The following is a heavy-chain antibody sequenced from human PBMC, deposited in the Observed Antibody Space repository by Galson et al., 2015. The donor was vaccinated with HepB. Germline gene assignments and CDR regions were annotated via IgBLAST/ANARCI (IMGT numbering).Heavy chain of an antibody. V-gene: IGHV3-74*01. J-gene: IGHJ4*02. D-gene: IGHD3-22*01. CDR3: ASEYSSFLNY. Sequence: LRLSCAASGFTFSSNWMHWVRQGPGKGLVWVSRINSDGSSTNYADSVKGRFTISRDNAKNTLFLQMNGLRTEDTAVYYCASEYSSFLNYWGQGVLVTVTS. CDR2: INSDGSST. CDR1: GFTFSSNW.